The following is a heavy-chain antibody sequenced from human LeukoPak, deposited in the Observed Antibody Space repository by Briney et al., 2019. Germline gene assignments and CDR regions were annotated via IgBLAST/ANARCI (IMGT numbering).Heavy chain of an antibody. J-gene: IGHJ4*02. CDR2: IYSGGST. CDR3: ARLDGYNFFDY. CDR1: GFTVSGNY. V-gene: IGHV3-53*01. D-gene: IGHD5-24*01. Sequence: GGSLRLSCAASGFTVSGNYMSWVRQAPGKGLEWVSVIYSGGSTYYADSVKGRFTISRDNSKNTLYLQMNSLRAEDTAVYYRARLDGYNFFDYWGQGTLVTVSS.